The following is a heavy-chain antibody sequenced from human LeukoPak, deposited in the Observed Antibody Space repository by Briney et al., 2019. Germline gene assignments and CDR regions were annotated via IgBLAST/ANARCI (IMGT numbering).Heavy chain of an antibody. J-gene: IGHJ4*02. V-gene: IGHV4-61*01. D-gene: IGHD3-22*01. CDR3: ARGIFYYYGSSGYYHFDY. CDR1: GGSVSSGSYY. Sequence: SETLSLTCTVSGGSVSSGSYYWSWIPQPPGKTLEWSGHIYYSGGTNYNTSLKSRVTISVDPSRNQFSLKLTSVTAADTAVYYCARGIFYYYGSSGYYHFDYWGQGTLVTVSS. CDR2: IYYSGGT.